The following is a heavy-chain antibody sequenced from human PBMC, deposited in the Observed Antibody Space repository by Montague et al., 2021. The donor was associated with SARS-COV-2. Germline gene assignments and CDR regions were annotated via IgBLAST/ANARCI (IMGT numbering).Heavy chain of an antibody. Sequence: SETLSLTCTVSSGSISSYYWSWIRKPPGKGLERIGNIHYSGSTNYNHSLKSRVTITVETSKNQFSLKLSPVTAADTARYYCYRGGYYDYAFDIWGQGTMVTVSS. V-gene: IGHV4-59*01. J-gene: IGHJ3*02. CDR2: IHYSGST. CDR3: YRGGYYDYAFDI. CDR1: SGSISSYY. D-gene: IGHD3-22*01.